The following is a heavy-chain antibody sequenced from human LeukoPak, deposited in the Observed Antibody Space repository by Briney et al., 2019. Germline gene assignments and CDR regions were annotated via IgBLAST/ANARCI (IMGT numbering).Heavy chain of an antibody. D-gene: IGHD6-13*01. CDR1: GFMFSSNW. CDR3: ARERAGFYSSPYYFDY. CDR2: IKEDGTET. Sequence: AGGSLRLSCAASGFMFSSNWMSWVRLAPGKGLEWVANIKEDGTETYYVDSVKGRFTISRDNAKNSLYLQMNSLRAEDTAVYYCARERAGFYSSPYYFDYWGQGTLVTVSS. V-gene: IGHV3-7*03. J-gene: IGHJ4*02.